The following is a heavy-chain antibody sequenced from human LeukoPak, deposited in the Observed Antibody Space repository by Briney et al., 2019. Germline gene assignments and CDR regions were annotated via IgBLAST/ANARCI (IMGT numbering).Heavy chain of an antibody. CDR1: GYSFTSYW. CDR3: GTTVTTSFYYYYGMDV. J-gene: IGHJ6*02. CDR2: IYPGDSDT. V-gene: IGHV5-51*01. Sequence: GESLKISCKGSGYSFTSYWIGWVRQMPGKGLEWMGIIYPGDSDTRYSPSFQGQVTISAGKSISTAYLQWSSLKASDTAMYYCGTTVTTSFYYYYGMDVWGQGTTVTVSS. D-gene: IGHD4-17*01.